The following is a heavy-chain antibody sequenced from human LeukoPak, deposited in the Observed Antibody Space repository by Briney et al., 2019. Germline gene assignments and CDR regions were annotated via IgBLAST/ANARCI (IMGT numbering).Heavy chain of an antibody. CDR2: FGGNGGNT. CDR1: GFTFSSYA. Sequence: PGGSLRLSCAASGFTFSSYAMNWVRQAPGKGPEWVSSFGGNGGNTYYADSVRGRFTISRDNSKNTLYSQMNSLRAEDTAIYFCAKSLNWNFESWGRGTLVTVSS. V-gene: IGHV3-23*01. CDR3: AKSLNWNFES. D-gene: IGHD1-1*01. J-gene: IGHJ4*02.